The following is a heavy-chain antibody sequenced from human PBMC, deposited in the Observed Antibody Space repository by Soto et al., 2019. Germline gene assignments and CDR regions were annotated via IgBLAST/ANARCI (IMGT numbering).Heavy chain of an antibody. CDR1: GASISSDY. J-gene: IGHJ6*02. CDR3: ARDLWGYCGTDCYPLDV. Sequence: SETLSLTCAVSGASISSDYWSWIRRPPGKGLEWIGYLYNAGSTIYNPSLKSRVTISVDMSQNQFSLNLNYVTAADTAVYYCARDLWGYCGTDCYPLDVWGQGTTVTVSS. D-gene: IGHD2-21*02. CDR2: LYNAGST. V-gene: IGHV4-59*01.